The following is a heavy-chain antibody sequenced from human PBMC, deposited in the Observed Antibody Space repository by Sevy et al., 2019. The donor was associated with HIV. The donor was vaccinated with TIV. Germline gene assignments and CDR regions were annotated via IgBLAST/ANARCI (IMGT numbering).Heavy chain of an antibody. J-gene: IGHJ4*02. CDR3: AKGRGYDFWSGYCYFDY. D-gene: IGHD3-3*01. CDR2: ISGSGGST. Sequence: GGSLRLSCAASGFTFSSYAMSWVRQVPGKGLEWVSAISGSGGSTYYADSVKGRFTISRDNSKNTLYLQMNSLRAEDTAVYYCAKGRGYDFWSGYCYFDYWGQGTLVTVSS. CDR1: GFTFSSYA. V-gene: IGHV3-23*01.